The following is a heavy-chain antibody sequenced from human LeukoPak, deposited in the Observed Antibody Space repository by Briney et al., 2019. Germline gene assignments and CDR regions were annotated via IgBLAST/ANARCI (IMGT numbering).Heavy chain of an antibody. V-gene: IGHV6-1*01. D-gene: IGHD3-9*01. Sequence: SQTLSLTCAISGDSVSSNSAAWNWIRQSPSRGLEWLGRTYYRSKWYNDYAVSVKSRITINPDTSKNQFSLQLNSVTPEDTAVYYCARAYYDILTGYCERDYYYYYGMDVWGQGTTVTGSS. J-gene: IGHJ6*02. CDR1: GDSVSSNSAA. CDR2: TYYRSKWYN. CDR3: ARAYYDILTGYCERDYYYYYGMDV.